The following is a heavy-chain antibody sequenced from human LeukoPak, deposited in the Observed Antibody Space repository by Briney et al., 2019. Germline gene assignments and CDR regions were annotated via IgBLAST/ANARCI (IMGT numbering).Heavy chain of an antibody. V-gene: IGHV3-23*01. J-gene: IGHJ3*02. Sequence: PGGSLRLSCAASGFSLRNYAISWVPQAPGKGLEWVSSISGSGGSTYSADSVKGRFTISRENSNNTLYLQMNSLGADYTAMYYCAKDSEATITPLSAFDIWGQGTMVTVSS. D-gene: IGHD4-23*01. CDR3: AKDSEATITPLSAFDI. CDR2: ISGSGGST. CDR1: GFSLRNYA.